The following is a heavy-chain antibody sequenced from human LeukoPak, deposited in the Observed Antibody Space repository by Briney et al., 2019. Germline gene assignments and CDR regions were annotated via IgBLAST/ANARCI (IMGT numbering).Heavy chain of an antibody. Sequence: PSETLSLTCAVSGGSISSGGYSWSWIQQPPGKGLEWIGYIYHSGSTYYNPSLKSRVTISVDRSKNQFSLKLSSVTAADTAVYYCARGVRVRGGNWFDPWAREPWSPSPQ. V-gene: IGHV4-30-2*01. CDR2: IYHSGST. CDR3: ARGVRVRGGNWFDP. CDR1: GGSISSGGYS. D-gene: IGHD3-10*01. J-gene: IGHJ5*02.